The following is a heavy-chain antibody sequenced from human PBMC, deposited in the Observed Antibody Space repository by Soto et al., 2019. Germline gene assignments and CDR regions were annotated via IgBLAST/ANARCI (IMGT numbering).Heavy chain of an antibody. CDR3: ARNMDYYYGRGSGNGHGV. Sequence: QVRLVQSGAEVKEPGDSVRVSCEASGYTFTAYHIHWVRQAPGQGLEWMGWINPKFGDTGYAQDFQCRVSMTRDMSISTVYMELSRLTSDDTAIYYCARNMDYYYGRGSGNGHGVWGQGTTVTVFS. CDR1: GYTFTAYH. D-gene: IGHD3-10*02. J-gene: IGHJ6*02. V-gene: IGHV1-2*02. CDR2: INPKFGDT.